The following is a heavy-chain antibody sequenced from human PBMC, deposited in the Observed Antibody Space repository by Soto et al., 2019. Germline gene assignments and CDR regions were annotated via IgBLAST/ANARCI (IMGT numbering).Heavy chain of an antibody. D-gene: IGHD3-3*01. Sequence: GGSLRLSCAASGFSFDDYAIHWVRQAPGKGLEWVSGISWNSDNIGYAESVKGRFTISRDNAKKTLYLQMNSLRSEDTALYYCAKGHGGFLEWFFDFWGQGILVTVSS. J-gene: IGHJ4*02. CDR1: GFSFDDYA. CDR3: AKGHGGFLEWFFDF. V-gene: IGHV3-9*01. CDR2: ISWNSDNI.